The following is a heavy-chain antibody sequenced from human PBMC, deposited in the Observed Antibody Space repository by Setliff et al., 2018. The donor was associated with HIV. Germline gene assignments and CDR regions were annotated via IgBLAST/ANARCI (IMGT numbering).Heavy chain of an antibody. CDR1: EYTFTNYY. J-gene: IGHJ3*02. D-gene: IGHD3-22*01. CDR3: ARCYYDSSGPTDAFDI. CDR2: INPSGGRT. V-gene: IGHV1-46*01. Sequence: ASVKVSCKASEYTFTNYYIHWVRQAPGQGLEWMGLINPSGGRTSYAQKFQGRLTMTRDTSRSTVYMELSSLRSEDTAVYYCARCYYDSSGPTDAFDIWGQGTVVTVSS.